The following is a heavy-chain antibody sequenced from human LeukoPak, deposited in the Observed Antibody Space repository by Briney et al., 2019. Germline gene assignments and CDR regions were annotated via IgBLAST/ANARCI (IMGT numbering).Heavy chain of an antibody. D-gene: IGHD3-22*01. CDR2: IYTSGST. CDR3: ARGYYNSSGYSFDY. Sequence: SETLSLTCTVSGASMSNYYCHWIRQSAGKGLEWTGRIYTSGSTNYNPFLKSRVTMSVDTSKNQFSLKINSLTADDTGVYYCARGYYNSSGYSFDYWGQGTLVTVSS. V-gene: IGHV4-4*07. J-gene: IGHJ4*02. CDR1: GASMSNYY.